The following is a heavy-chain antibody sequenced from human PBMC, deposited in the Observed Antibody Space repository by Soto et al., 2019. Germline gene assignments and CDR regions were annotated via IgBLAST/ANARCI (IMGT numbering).Heavy chain of an antibody. CDR1: GYSFTSYW. CDR2: IYPGDSDT. V-gene: IGHV5-51*01. J-gene: IGHJ4*02. CDR3: ARFSPSLEMTTDDY. Sequence: PGESLKISCKGSGYSFTSYWVGWVRQMPGKGLEWMGIIYPGDSDTRYSPSFQGQVTISADKSISTAYLQWSSLKALDTAMYYCARFSPSLEMTTDDYWGQGTLVTFSS. D-gene: IGHD4-4*01.